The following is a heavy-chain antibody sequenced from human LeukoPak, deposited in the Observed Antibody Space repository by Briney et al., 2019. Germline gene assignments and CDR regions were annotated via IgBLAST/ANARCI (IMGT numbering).Heavy chain of an antibody. V-gene: IGHV3-23*01. CDR2: ISGSADNT. CDR3: AKSRGPYCSGGSCCLDY. J-gene: IGHJ4*02. D-gene: IGHD2-15*01. Sequence: GGSLRLSCVASGFIFDNYALSWVRQAPGKGLEWVSGISGSADNTYYADSVKGRFTISRDTSKNTLYLQMNSLRAEDTAVYYCAKSRGPYCSGGSCCLDYWGQGTLVTVSS. CDR1: GFIFDNYA.